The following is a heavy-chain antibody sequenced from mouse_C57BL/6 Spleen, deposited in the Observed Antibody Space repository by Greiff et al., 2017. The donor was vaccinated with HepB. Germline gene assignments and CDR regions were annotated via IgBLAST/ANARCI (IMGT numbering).Heavy chain of an antibody. D-gene: IGHD2-2*01. CDR2: ISSGGDYI. CDR1: GFTFSSYA. CDR3: TRWLRPYYAMDY. J-gene: IGHJ4*01. V-gene: IGHV5-9-1*02. Sequence: EVKVVESGEGLVKPGGSLKLSCAASGFTFSSYAMSWVRQTPEKRLEWVAYISSGGDYIYYADTVKGRSTISRDNARNTLYLQMSSLKSEDTAMYYCTRWLRPYYAMDYWGQGTSVTVSS.